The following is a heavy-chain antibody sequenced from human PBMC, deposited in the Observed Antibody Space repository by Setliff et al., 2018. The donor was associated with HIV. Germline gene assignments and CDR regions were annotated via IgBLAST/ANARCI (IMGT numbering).Heavy chain of an antibody. CDR2: INVNSGGGST. V-gene: IGHV1-2*02. J-gene: IGHJ3*02. D-gene: IGHD2-8*01. CDR1: GYLFTGYY. CDR3: ARSTYEWGAFDI. Sequence: EASVKVSCKASGYLFTGYYMHWVRQAPGQGLEWMGWINVNSGGGSTNYAQKFQGRITMTSDTSTSTVYMELSSLRSEDSAVYYCARSTYEWGAFDIWGQGTMVTV.